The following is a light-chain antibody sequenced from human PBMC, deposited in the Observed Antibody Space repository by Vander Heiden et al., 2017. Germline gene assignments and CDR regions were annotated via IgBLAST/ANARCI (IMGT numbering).Light chain of an antibody. CDR3: QQRSNWPLT. Sequence: EIVFTHSPATLSLSPGERATLSCRASRSVSNYVAWYQQKPGQAPRLLIYDASNRATGIPARFSGSGSGTDFTLTISSLEPEDFAVYYCQQRSNWPLTFGGGTKVEIK. CDR1: RSVSNY. CDR2: DAS. J-gene: IGKJ4*01. V-gene: IGKV3-11*01.